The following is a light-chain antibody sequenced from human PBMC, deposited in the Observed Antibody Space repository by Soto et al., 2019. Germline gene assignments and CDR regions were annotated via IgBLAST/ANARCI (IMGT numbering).Light chain of an antibody. CDR3: QQYGSSRGFT. CDR1: QSVSSSY. CDR2: GAS. Sequence: EIVLTQSPGTLSLSPGERATLSCRASQSVSSSYLAWYQQKPGQAPRRLNYGASGRATGIPDRFRGSGSGTDFSLNISRLEPEDFAVYYCQQYGSSRGFTFGPGTKVDIK. V-gene: IGKV3-20*01. J-gene: IGKJ3*01.